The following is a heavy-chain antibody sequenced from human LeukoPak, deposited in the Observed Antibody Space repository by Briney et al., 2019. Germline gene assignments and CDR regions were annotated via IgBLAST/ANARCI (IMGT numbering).Heavy chain of an antibody. V-gene: IGHV1-8*03. J-gene: IGHJ3*02. Sequence: ASVKVSCKTSGYTFTNYDINWVRQAPGQGLEWMGWMNPKSGKTGYAQKFQGRVTIIRNTSISTAYMELSSLRSEDTAVYYCAKKRVLGNPTGHDAFDIWGQGTMVTVSS. CDR2: MNPKSGKT. CDR1: GYTFTNYD. CDR3: AKKRVLGNPTGHDAFDI. D-gene: IGHD4-17*01.